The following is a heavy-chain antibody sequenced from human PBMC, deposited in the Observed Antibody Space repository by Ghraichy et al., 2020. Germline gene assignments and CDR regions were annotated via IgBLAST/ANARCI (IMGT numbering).Heavy chain of an antibody. V-gene: IGHV4-4*02. CDR1: GGSISSSNW. CDR3: ASARGYSYGFCY. D-gene: IGHD5-18*01. J-gene: IGHJ4*02. CDR2: IYHSGST. Sequence: LSLTCAVSGGSISSSNWWSWVRQPPGKGLEWIGEIYHSGSTNYNLSLKSRVTISVDKSKNQFSLKLNSVTAADTAVYYCASARGYSYGFCYWGQGTLVTVSS.